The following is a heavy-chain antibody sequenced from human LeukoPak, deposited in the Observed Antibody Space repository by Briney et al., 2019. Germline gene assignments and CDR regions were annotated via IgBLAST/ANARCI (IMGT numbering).Heavy chain of an antibody. D-gene: IGHD3-3*01. J-gene: IGHJ5*02. CDR1: GYTFTSYD. V-gene: IGHV1-8*03. CDR3: ARESRRHYDFWSGYYTGWFDP. Sequence: ASVKVSCKASGYTFTSYDINWVRQATGQGLEWMGWMNPNSGNTGYAQKFQGRVTITRNTSISTAYMELSSLRSEDTAVYYCARESRRHYDFWSGYYTGWFDPWGQGTLVTVSS. CDR2: MNPNSGNT.